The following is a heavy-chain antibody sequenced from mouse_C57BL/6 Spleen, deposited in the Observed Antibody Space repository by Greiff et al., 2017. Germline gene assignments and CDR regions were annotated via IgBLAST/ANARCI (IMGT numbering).Heavy chain of an antibody. Sequence: QVQLQQPGAELVKPGASVKMSCKASGYTFTSYWITWVKQRPGQGLEWIGDIYPGSGSTNYNEKFKSKATLTVDTSSSTAYMRLSSLTSEDSAVYYCARGYDYDDGFDYWGQGTTLTVSS. CDR3: ARGYDYDDGFDY. CDR2: IYPGSGST. J-gene: IGHJ2*01. V-gene: IGHV1-55*01. CDR1: GYTFTSYW. D-gene: IGHD2-4*01.